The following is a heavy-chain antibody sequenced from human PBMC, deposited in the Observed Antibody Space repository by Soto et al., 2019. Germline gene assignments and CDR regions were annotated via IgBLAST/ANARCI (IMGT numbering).Heavy chain of an antibody. Sequence: QVQLVQSGGEVKKPGASVKVSCKASGYTFHTYGVSWVRQAPGQGLEWMGWISAYNGNTKYAQNLQGRVTMTTDTSTSTAYMELSSLRSEDTAVYYCARGFLVHYYDSSGYYPFDYWGQGTLVTVSS. J-gene: IGHJ4*02. CDR1: GYTFHTYG. CDR2: ISAYNGNT. D-gene: IGHD3-22*01. V-gene: IGHV1-18*01. CDR3: ARGFLVHYYDSSGYYPFDY.